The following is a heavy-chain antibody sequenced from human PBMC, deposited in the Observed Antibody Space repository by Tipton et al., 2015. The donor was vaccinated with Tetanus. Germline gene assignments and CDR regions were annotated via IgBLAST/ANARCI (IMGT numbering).Heavy chain of an antibody. CDR3: ARGMAEASNCGGDCYSDY. CDR1: TLTFSDYW. D-gene: IGHD2-21*02. V-gene: IGHV3-74*01. J-gene: IGHJ4*02. CDR2: VNGDGSVT. Sequence: GSLRLSCAASTLTFSDYWMHWVRQAPGRGLVWLSRVNGDGSVTKYADSVKGRFTIARDNAKNTLYLQMNSLRAEDTAVYSCARGMAEASNCGGDCYSDYWGQGTLVTVSS.